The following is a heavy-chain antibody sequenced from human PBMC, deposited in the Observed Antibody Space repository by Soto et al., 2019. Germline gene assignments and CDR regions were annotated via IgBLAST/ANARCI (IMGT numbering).Heavy chain of an antibody. V-gene: IGHV3-43D*04. CDR3: AKDITAYYDSSGYQGVDY. Sequence: GGSLRLSCAASGFTFDDYAMHWVRQAPGKGLEWVSLISWDGGSTYYADSVKGRFTISRDNSKNSRYLQMNSLRAEDTALYYCAKDITAYYDSSGYQGVDYWGQGTLVTVSS. J-gene: IGHJ4*02. CDR1: GFTFDDYA. CDR2: ISWDGGST. D-gene: IGHD3-22*01.